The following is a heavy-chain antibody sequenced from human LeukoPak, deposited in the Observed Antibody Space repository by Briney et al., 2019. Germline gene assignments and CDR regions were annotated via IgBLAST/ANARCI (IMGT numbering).Heavy chain of an antibody. CDR1: GFTFSAYN. Sequence: GGSLRLSCAASGFTFSAYNMNWVRQAPGKGLEWVSVIYSGGNTYYADSVKGRFTISRDNSKNSLYLQMNSLRAEDTALFYCARVGTAVTTYGVDVWGQGTTVTVSS. D-gene: IGHD4-17*01. J-gene: IGHJ6*02. CDR2: IYSGGNT. CDR3: ARVGTAVTTYGVDV. V-gene: IGHV3-53*01.